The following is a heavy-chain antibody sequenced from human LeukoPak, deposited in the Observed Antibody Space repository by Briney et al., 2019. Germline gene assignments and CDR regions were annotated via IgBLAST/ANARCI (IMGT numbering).Heavy chain of an antibody. CDR2: ISYDGSNK. Sequence: GGSLRLSCAASGFTFSSYAMHWVRQAPGKGLEWVAVISYDGSNKYYADSVKGRFTISRDNSKDTLYLQMNSLRAEDTAVYYCAKEPMYFDYWGQGTLVTVSS. CDR3: AKEPMYFDY. J-gene: IGHJ4*02. V-gene: IGHV3-30-3*01. CDR1: GFTFSSYA. D-gene: IGHD2-2*01.